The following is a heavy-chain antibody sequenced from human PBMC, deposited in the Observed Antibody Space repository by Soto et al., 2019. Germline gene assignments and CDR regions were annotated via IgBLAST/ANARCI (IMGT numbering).Heavy chain of an antibody. CDR2: INHSGST. CDR3: AKLFFAGGALYYP. J-gene: IGHJ5*02. D-gene: IGHD3-16*01. Sequence: SETLSLTCAVYGGSFSGYYWTCIRQPPGTGLEWIGEINHSGSTNYNPSLKSRVTISVDTSKNQFSLKLTSVTAADTAVYYCAKLFFAGGALYYPWARRTL. CDR1: GGSFSGYY. V-gene: IGHV4-34*01.